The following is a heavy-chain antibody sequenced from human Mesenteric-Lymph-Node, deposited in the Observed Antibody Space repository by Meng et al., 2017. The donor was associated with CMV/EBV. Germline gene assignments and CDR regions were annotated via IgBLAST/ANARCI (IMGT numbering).Heavy chain of an antibody. Sequence: GESLKISCAASGFTFSSYSMNWVRQAPGKGLERVSSISSSSSYIYYADSVKGRFTISRDNAKNSLYLQMNSPRAEDTAVYYCARDPAAEGYWGQGTLVTVSS. CDR3: ARDPAAEGY. CDR2: ISSSSSYI. V-gene: IGHV3-21*01. CDR1: GFTFSSYS. J-gene: IGHJ4*02.